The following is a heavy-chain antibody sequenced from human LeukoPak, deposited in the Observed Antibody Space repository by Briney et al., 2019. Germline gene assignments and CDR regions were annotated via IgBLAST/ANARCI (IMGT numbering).Heavy chain of an antibody. CDR1: GFTFSSYW. CDR2: ISGSGGST. Sequence: GGSLRLSCAASGFTFSSYWMHWVRQAPGKGLEWVSAISGSGGSTYYADSVKGRFTISRDNSKNTLYLQMNSLRAEDTAVYYCAKEGQQLEEVDYWGQGTLVTVSS. V-gene: IGHV3-23*01. CDR3: AKEGQQLEEVDY. J-gene: IGHJ4*02. D-gene: IGHD6-13*01.